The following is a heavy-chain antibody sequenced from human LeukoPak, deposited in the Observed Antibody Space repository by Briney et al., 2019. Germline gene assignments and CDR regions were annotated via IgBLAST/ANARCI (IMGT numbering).Heavy chain of an antibody. D-gene: IGHD3-10*01. V-gene: IGHV3-21*06. CDR3: AKDYNRAYYYGSGFDY. Sequence: GGSLRLSCAASGFIFSNYNMNWVRQAPGKGLEWVSFISSSSSYIYYADSVKGRFTISRDNSKNTLYLQMNSLRAEDTAVYYCAKDYNRAYYYGSGFDYWGQGTLVTVSS. CDR2: ISSSSSYI. J-gene: IGHJ4*02. CDR1: GFIFSNYN.